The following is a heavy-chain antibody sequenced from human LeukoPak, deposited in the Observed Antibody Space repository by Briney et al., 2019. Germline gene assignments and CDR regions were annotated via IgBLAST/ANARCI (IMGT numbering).Heavy chain of an antibody. CDR2: IYPSDSET. J-gene: IGHJ4*02. D-gene: IGHD3-10*01. Sequence: GESLKISCKVSGYDFNFYWIGWVRQMPGKGLEWMGTIYPSDSETRYSPSFQGQVTISADKSITTAYLQWSSLKASDTAIYYCARHLYYGSGRPPPARADYWGQGTLVTVSS. CDR3: ARHLYYGSGRPPPARADY. CDR1: GYDFNFYW. V-gene: IGHV5-51*01.